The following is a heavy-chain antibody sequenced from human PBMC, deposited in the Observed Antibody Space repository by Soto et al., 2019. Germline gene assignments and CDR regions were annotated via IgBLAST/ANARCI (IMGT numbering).Heavy chain of an antibody. J-gene: IGHJ4*02. CDR1: GGSISTSSYY. D-gene: IGHD4-17*01. CDR2: IFYTGTT. CDR3: ARLNGDYGLDY. V-gene: IGHV4-39*01. Sequence: PSETLSLTCTVPGGSISTSSYYWDWIRQPPGEGLEWIGSIFYTGTTYSNSSLKSRLTMSVDTSKNQFSLNLRSVTAADTAVYYCARLNGDYGLDYWGQGILVTVSS.